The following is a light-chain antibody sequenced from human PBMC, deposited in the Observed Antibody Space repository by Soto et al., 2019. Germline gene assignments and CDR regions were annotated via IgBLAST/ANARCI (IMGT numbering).Light chain of an antibody. J-gene: IGLJ2*01. Sequence: QSVLTQPPSASGSPGQSVAISCTGTSSDVGGYNYVSWYQQHPGKAPKLMIYEVNKRPSGVSDRFSGSKSGNTASLTISGLQAEDEADYYCSSYTITSTLVIFGGGTKLTVL. CDR1: SSDVGGYNY. V-gene: IGLV2-14*01. CDR3: SSYTITSTLVI. CDR2: EVN.